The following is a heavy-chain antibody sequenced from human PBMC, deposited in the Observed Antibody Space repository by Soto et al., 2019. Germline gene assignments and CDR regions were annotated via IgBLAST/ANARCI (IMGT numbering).Heavy chain of an antibody. CDR2: IYSGGST. Sequence: GGSLSLSCAASGFTVISNYMSWVRQAPGKGLEWVSVIYSGGSTYYADSVKGRFTISRDNSKNTLYLQMNSLIAEDTAVYYCARDSPPGCSGGSCYSKTATAYYDYGMDVWGQGTTVTVSS. V-gene: IGHV3-53*01. CDR3: ARDSPPGCSGGSCYSKTATAYYDYGMDV. CDR1: GFTVISNY. J-gene: IGHJ6*02. D-gene: IGHD2-15*01.